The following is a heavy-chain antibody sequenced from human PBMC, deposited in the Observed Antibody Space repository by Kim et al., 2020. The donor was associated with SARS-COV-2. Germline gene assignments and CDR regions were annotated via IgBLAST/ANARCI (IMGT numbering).Heavy chain of an antibody. V-gene: IGHV3-23*01. D-gene: IGHD6-13*01. Sequence: DSAKGRFTISRDNSKDTLYLQLNSLRAEDTAVYYCAIRSSYSSTWYYFDYWGQGTLVTVSS. CDR3: AIRSSYSSTWYYFDY. J-gene: IGHJ4*02.